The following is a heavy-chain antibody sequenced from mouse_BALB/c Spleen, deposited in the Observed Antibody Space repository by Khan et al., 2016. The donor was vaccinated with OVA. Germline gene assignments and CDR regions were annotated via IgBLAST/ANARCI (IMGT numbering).Heavy chain of an antibody. CDR2: IWSDGST. V-gene: IGHV2-6-1*01. J-gene: IGHJ4*01. CDR1: GFSLTNYG. Sequence: QVQLKESGPGLAAPSQSLSITCTISGFSLTNYGVYWVRQPPGKGLEWLVVIWSDGSTTYNSALKSRLTITKDNSQSQVFLRVNSLQTDDTAIYFCARQPYYHYNIMDFWGQGTSVTVSS. CDR3: ARQPYYHYNIMDF. D-gene: IGHD2-10*01.